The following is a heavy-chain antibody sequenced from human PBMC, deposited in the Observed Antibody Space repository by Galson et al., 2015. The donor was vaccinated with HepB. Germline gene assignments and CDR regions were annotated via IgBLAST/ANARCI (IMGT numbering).Heavy chain of an antibody. CDR2: ISPYSADT. D-gene: IGHD3-10*01. Sequence: SVKVSCKASGYTFTNHGISWVRQAPGQGLEWMGWISPYSADTNYAPTLQGRVTMTTDTSTSTAYMELRSLRPDDTAVYLCARGHSYFDLWGQGTLITVSS. J-gene: IGHJ4*02. V-gene: IGHV1-18*01. CDR1: GYTFTNHG. CDR3: ARGHSYFDL.